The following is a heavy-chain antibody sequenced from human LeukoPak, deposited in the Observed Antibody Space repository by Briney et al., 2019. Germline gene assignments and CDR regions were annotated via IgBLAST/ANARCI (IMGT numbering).Heavy chain of an antibody. D-gene: IGHD1-1*01. V-gene: IGHV1-18*01. Sequence: GASVKVSCKASGYIFTNYGISWVRQAPGQGLEWMGWISAYSGNTNYVRKFQDRVTMTTDTSTSTAYMELRSPRSDDTAVYFCARDIATIQHQDWGQGTLVTVSS. CDR3: ARDIATIQHQD. CDR2: ISAYSGNT. J-gene: IGHJ4*02. CDR1: GYIFTNYG.